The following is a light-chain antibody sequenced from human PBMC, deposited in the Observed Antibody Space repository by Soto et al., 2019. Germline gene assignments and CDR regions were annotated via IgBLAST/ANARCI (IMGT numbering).Light chain of an antibody. CDR2: KAS. CDR3: QQYNRYSRV. J-gene: IGKJ1*01. V-gene: IGKV1-5*03. Sequence: DIQMTQSPSTLSASVGDRVTITCRASQSISNWLAWYQQKPGKAPKLLIYKASSLESGVPSRFSGSGSGTEFTLTISSLQTDDSATYYCQQYNRYSRVFGQGTKVEIK. CDR1: QSISNW.